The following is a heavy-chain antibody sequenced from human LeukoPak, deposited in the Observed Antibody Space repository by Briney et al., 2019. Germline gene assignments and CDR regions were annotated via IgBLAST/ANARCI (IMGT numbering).Heavy chain of an antibody. Sequence: GGSLRLSCAASGFTFSNFAMTWVRQAPGEGLEWVSAISGGGGYTSTYYADSVKGRFTISRDNSKNTLYLQMNSLRAEDTAVYYCAKQGCSGGGCYFDYWGQGTLVTVSS. V-gene: IGHV3-23*01. D-gene: IGHD2-15*01. J-gene: IGHJ4*02. CDR1: GFTFSNFA. CDR3: AKQGCSGGGCYFDY. CDR2: ISGGGGYTST.